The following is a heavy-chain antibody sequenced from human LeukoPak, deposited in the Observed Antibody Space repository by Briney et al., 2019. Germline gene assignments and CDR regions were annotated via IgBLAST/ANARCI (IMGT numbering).Heavy chain of an antibody. J-gene: IGHJ5*02. CDR2: IYYSGST. V-gene: IGHV4-30-4*01. D-gene: IGHD6-25*01. CDR3: ARDGGSGQTFAP. Sequence: PSQTLSLTCTVSGGSISSGDYSWSWIRQPPGKGLEWIGYIYYSGSTYYNPSLKSRVTISVDTSKNQFSLKLSSVTAADTAVYYCARDGGSGQTFAPWGQGTLVTVSS. CDR1: GGSISSGDYS.